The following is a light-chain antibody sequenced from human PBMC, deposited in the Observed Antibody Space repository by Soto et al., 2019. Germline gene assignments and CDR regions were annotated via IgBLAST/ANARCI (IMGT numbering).Light chain of an antibody. CDR1: QSISDW. CDR3: QQYRTYPLT. CDR2: KAA. V-gene: IGKV1-5*03. J-gene: IGKJ4*01. Sequence: DIQMTQSPSTLSASVGDRVTITCRATQSISDWLAWYQQKPGKAPEFLIYKAASLQSGVPSRFSGSGSGTEFTLTISSLQPDDFAAYYCQQYRTYPLTFGGGTKAEI.